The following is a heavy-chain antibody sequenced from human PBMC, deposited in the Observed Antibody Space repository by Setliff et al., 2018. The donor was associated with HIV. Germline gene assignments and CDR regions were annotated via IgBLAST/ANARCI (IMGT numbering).Heavy chain of an antibody. D-gene: IGHD2-15*01. J-gene: IGHJ4*02. V-gene: IGHV4-4*08. Sequence: KPSETLSLTCVVSDDSFTNYDWTWIRQSPGKALQWIGSISSTGTTNYSPSLRSRVTISIETSNTRFSLWLRSVTASDTATYYCARLGRAIDDGGSSVRLDFWGQGVLVTSPQ. CDR3: ARLGRAIDDGGSSVRLDF. CDR2: ISSTGTT. CDR1: DDSFTNYD.